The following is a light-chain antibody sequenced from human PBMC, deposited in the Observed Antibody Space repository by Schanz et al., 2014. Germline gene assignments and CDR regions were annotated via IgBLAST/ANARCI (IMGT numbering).Light chain of an antibody. J-gene: IGKJ2*01. Sequence: ENVVTQSPGTLSLSPGERATLSCRASQSVRSSYLAWYQQKPGQAPRLLIYGASSRATGIPDRFSGSGSGTDFTLSISSLEPEDFAVYYCQQYGSSPPMYTFGQGTKLEIK. V-gene: IGKV3-20*01. CDR3: QQYGSSPPMYT. CDR2: GAS. CDR1: QSVRSSY.